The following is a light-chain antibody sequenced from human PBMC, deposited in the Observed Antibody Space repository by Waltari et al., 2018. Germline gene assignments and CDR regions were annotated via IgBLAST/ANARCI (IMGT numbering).Light chain of an antibody. J-gene: IGKJ4*01. Sequence: DIVVTQPPDSPAVSLGGRATINCKSSQSVLSSSKNKNYVAWYQQNPGQPPKLLIYWASTRESVVPDRFSGSGSGTEFTLTISSLQAEDVALYYCQQYYSIPLSFGGGTKVEIK. CDR1: QSVLSSSKNKNY. CDR2: WAS. CDR3: QQYYSIPLS. V-gene: IGKV4-1*01.